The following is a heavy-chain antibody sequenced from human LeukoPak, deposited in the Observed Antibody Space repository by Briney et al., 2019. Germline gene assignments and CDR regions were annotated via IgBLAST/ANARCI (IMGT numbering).Heavy chain of an antibody. CDR3: ARNVCELPRMQYYYYYGMDV. Sequence: GESLKISCKGFGYSFGSYWIAWVRQTPGKGLEWMGIIYPGDSDTRYSPSFQGQVTISADKSISTAYLQWSSLKASDTAMYYCARNVCELPRMQYYYYYGMDVWGQGTTVTVSS. CDR2: IYPGDSDT. V-gene: IGHV5-51*01. J-gene: IGHJ6*02. D-gene: IGHD1-26*01. CDR1: GYSFGSYW.